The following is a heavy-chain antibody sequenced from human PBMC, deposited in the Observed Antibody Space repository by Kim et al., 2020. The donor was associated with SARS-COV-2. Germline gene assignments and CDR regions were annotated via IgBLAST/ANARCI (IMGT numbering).Heavy chain of an antibody. CDR2: ISSSSSYT. CDR3: ARTNYYDSSGWLGY. CDR1: GFTFSDYY. J-gene: IGHJ4*02. D-gene: IGHD3-22*01. V-gene: IGHV3-11*06. Sequence: GGSLRLSCAASGFTFSDYYMSWIRQAPGKGLEWVSYISSSSSYTNYADSVKGRFTISRDNAKNSLYLQMNSLRAEDTAVYYCARTNYYDSSGWLGYWGQGTLVTVSS.